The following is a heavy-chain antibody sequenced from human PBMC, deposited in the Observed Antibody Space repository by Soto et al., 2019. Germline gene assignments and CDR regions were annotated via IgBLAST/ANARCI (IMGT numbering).Heavy chain of an antibody. Sequence: PGGSLRLSCAASGFTFSDYYMSWIRQAPGKGLEWVSYISSSSYTNYADSVKGRFTISRDNAKNSLYLQMNSLRAEDTAVYYCARSPYYDILTGYALYGMDVWGQGTTVTVSS. D-gene: IGHD3-9*01. V-gene: IGHV3-11*06. CDR3: ARSPYYDILTGYALYGMDV. J-gene: IGHJ6*02. CDR2: ISSSSYT. CDR1: GFTFSDYY.